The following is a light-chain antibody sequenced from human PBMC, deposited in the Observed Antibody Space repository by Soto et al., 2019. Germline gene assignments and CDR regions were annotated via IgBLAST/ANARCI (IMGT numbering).Light chain of an antibody. CDR2: GAS. V-gene: IGKV3-20*01. Sequence: EIVLTQSPGTLSLSPGEIATLSCRASQSVSSSYLAWYQHKPGQAPRLLIYGASSRATGIPDRFSGSGSGTDFTLTISRLEPEDFAVYYCQQYGSSSWTFGQGTKVDVK. CDR3: QQYGSSSWT. CDR1: QSVSSSY. J-gene: IGKJ1*01.